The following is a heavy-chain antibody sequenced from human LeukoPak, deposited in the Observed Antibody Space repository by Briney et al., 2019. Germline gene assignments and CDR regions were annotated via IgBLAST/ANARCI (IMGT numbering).Heavy chain of an antibody. CDR1: GGSISSGGYY. CDR2: IYYSGSI. J-gene: IGHJ4*02. CDR3: ARDGYSKGIDY. D-gene: IGHD4-11*01. V-gene: IGHV4-31*03. Sequence: SETLSLTCTVSGGSISSGGYYWSWIRQHPGKGLEWIGCIYYSGSIYYNPSLKSRVTISVDTSKNQFSLKLSSVTAADTAVYYCARDGYSKGIDYWGQGTLVTVSS.